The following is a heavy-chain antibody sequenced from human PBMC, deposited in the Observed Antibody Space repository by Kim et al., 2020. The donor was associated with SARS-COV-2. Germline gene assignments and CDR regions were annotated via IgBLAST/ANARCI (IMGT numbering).Heavy chain of an antibody. Sequence: SVKVSCKASGFTFTSSAVQWVRQARGQRLEWIGWIVVGSGNTNYAQKFQERVTITRDMSTSPAYMELSSLRSEDTAVYYCAAGSIRGRVQLWINYYYYGMDVWGQGTTVTVSS. CDR1: GFTFTSSA. V-gene: IGHV1-58*01. CDR2: IVVGSGNT. CDR3: AAGSIRGRVQLWINYYYYGMDV. D-gene: IGHD5-18*01. J-gene: IGHJ6*02.